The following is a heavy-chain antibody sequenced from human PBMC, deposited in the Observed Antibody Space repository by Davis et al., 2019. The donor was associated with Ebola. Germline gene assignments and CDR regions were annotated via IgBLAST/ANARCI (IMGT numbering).Heavy chain of an antibody. Sequence: GGSLRLSCAAPGFTFGVYSMNWVRQAPGKGLEWVSYISSSTTIYFADSVKGRFTISRDNAKNSLYLQMNNPRDEDTAVYYCAGEVLASFDYWGQGTLVTVSS. CDR1: GFTFGVYS. CDR2: ISSSTTI. V-gene: IGHV3-48*02. D-gene: IGHD4/OR15-4a*01. J-gene: IGHJ4*02. CDR3: AGEVLASFDY.